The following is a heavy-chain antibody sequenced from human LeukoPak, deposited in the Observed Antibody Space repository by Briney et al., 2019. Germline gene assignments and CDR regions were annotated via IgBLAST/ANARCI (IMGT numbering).Heavy chain of an antibody. D-gene: IGHD1-14*01. J-gene: IGHJ5*02. CDR2: IYYSGST. CDR1: GCSISSGGYY. CDR3: ARDGNRGGAHWFDP. V-gene: IGHV4-31*03. Sequence: PSETLSLTCTVSGCSISSGGYYWSWIRQHPGKGLEWIGYIYYSGSTYYNPSLKSRVTISVDTSKNQFSLKLSSVTAADTAVYYCARDGNRGGAHWFDPWGQGTLVTVSS.